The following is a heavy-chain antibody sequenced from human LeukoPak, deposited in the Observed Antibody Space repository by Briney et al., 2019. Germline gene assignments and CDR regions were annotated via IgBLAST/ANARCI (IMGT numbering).Heavy chain of an antibody. D-gene: IGHD1-26*01. J-gene: IGHJ4*02. V-gene: IGHV3-7*01. CDR1: GFTFSSYW. Sequence: PGGSLRLSCAASGFTFSSYWMSWVRQAPGKGLEWVANIKQDGSEKYYVDSVKGRFTISRDNAKNSLYLQMNSLRAEDTAVYYCARDLGGIKWELGGLDYWGQGTLVTVSS. CDR2: IKQDGSEK. CDR3: ARDLGGIKWELGGLDY.